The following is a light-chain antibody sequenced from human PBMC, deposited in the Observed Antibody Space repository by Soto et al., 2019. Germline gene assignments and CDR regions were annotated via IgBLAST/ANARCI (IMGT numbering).Light chain of an antibody. V-gene: IGKV1-5*03. CDR2: KAS. Sequence: DIHMTQSPSTLSASVEDRVTITCRASQSISSWLAWYQQKPGKDPKLLIYKASSLDSGVPSRFSGSGSGTEFTLTISSLQPDDFATYYCQQYNSYSWTFGQGTKV. J-gene: IGKJ1*01. CDR3: QQYNSYSWT. CDR1: QSISSW.